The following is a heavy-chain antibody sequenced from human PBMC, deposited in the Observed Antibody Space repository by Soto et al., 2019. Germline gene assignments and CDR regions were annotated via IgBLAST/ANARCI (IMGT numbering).Heavy chain of an antibody. Sequence: EVQLVESGGGLVQPGGSLRLSCAASGFTFSNYAMNWVRQAPGMGLQWLSYISGSSSPTHYADSVKGRFTISRDNAKNSLYLQMNSLRDEDTAVYYWARGQDGDLDAFDVWGQGTVVTVSS. D-gene: IGHD4-17*01. CDR1: GFTFSNYA. CDR3: ARGQDGDLDAFDV. J-gene: IGHJ3*01. CDR2: ISGSSSPT. V-gene: IGHV3-48*02.